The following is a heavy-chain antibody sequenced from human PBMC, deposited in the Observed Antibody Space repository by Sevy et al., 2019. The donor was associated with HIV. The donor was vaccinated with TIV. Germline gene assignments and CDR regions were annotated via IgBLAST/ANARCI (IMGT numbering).Heavy chain of an antibody. CDR1: GFTFSSYG. V-gene: IGHV3-33*01. CDR3: ARDRTIVIAARPSNWFDP. J-gene: IGHJ5*02. D-gene: IGHD6-6*01. Sequence: GGSLRLSCAASGFTFSSYGMHWVRQAPGKGLEWVAVIWYDGSNKYYAESVKGRFTISRDNSKNTLYLQMNSLRAEDTAVYYCARDRTIVIAARPSNWFDPWGQGTLVTVSS. CDR2: IWYDGSNK.